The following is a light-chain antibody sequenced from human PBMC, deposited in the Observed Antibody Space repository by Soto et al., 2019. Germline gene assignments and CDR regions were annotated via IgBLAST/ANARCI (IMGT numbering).Light chain of an antibody. CDR3: EQYNRYWT. Sequence: DIQRNQSPSTLSASVGDRVTITCRASQSINSWLAWYQQKPGKAPKLLIYKASSVESGVPSRFSGSGAGTEFTLTISSLQPDDFATDYCEQYNRYWTFGQGTKVEIK. V-gene: IGKV1-5*03. CDR1: QSINSW. J-gene: IGKJ1*01. CDR2: KAS.